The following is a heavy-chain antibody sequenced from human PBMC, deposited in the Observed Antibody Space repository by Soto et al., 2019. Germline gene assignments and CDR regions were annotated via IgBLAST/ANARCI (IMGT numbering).Heavy chain of an antibody. CDR1: GASISNHY. Sequence: QVQLQESGPRLVKPSETLSLTCTISGASISNHYCQWFRQPPGKGLEWIGYIHNTGGTNYNPSLKSPVTISLDTSKNQFSLKLTSVTGADTAVYYCATGGGWLTDYWGQGTLVTVSS. J-gene: IGHJ4*02. CDR2: IHNTGGT. V-gene: IGHV4-59*11. CDR3: ATGGGWLTDY. D-gene: IGHD6-19*01.